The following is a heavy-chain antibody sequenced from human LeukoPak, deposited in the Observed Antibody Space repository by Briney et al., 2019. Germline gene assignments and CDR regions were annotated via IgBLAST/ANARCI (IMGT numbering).Heavy chain of an antibody. CDR2: ISTSTGDT. CDR1: GYSFILYG. J-gene: IGHJ5*02. V-gene: IGHV1-18*01. Sequence: GASVKVSCKTSGYSFILYGISWVRQAPGQGPEWMGWISTSTGDTKYTQKFQGRVTLTTDTSTSTAYMELSSLRSDDTAVYYCARVGLMYSYGYQLGWFDPWGQGTLVTVSS. D-gene: IGHD5-18*01. CDR3: ARVGLMYSYGYQLGWFDP.